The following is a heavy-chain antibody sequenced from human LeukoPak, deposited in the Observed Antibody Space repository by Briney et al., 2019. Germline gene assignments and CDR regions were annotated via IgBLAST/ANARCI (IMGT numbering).Heavy chain of an antibody. J-gene: IGHJ4*02. CDR1: GDSISGYS. D-gene: IGHD6-13*01. V-gene: IGHV4-59*08. Sequence: SETLSLTCTVSGDSISGYSWNWIRQPPGKGLEWIAYIGYSVSPNYNPSFKSRVTISIDTSKNQFSLRLSSVTAADTAVYYCARHGGSWTFDYWGQGTLVTVSS. CDR2: IGYSVSP. CDR3: ARHGGSWTFDY.